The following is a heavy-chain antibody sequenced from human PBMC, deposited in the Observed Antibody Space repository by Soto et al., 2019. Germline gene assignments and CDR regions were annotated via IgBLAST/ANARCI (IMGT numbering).Heavy chain of an antibody. CDR2: IYPGDSDT. D-gene: IGHD6-13*01. CDR3: ETQGAQQLGAFDW. Sequence: GESLKISCQASGYSFTHFAIAWVRQMPGKGLESMGIIYPGDSDTRYSPSFQGQVTISVDKSINTAYLQWSSLKASDTAMYYCETQGAQQLGAFDWWGQGTLVTVSS. V-gene: IGHV5-51*01. CDR1: GYSFTHFA. J-gene: IGHJ4*02.